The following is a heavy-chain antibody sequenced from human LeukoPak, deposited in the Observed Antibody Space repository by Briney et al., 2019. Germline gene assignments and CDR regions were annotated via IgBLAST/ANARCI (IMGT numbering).Heavy chain of an antibody. CDR2: IYYSGST. CDR3: ARVGGGQLPDSWRASGAFDI. Sequence: SETLSLTCTVSGGSISSSSYYWGWIRQPPGKGLEWIGSIYYSGSTYYNPSLKSRVTISVDTSKNQFSLKLSSVTAADTAVYYCARVGGGQLPDSWRASGAFDIWGQGTMVTVSS. CDR1: GGSISSSSYY. V-gene: IGHV4-39*07. J-gene: IGHJ3*02. D-gene: IGHD1-14*01.